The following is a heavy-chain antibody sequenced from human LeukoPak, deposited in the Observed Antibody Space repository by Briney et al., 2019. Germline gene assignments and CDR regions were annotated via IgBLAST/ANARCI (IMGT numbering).Heavy chain of an antibody. V-gene: IGHV1-8*01. Sequence: ASVKVSCKASGYTFTSYDINWVRQATGQGLEWMGWMNPNSGNTGYAQKFQGRVTITTDESTSTAYMELSSLRSEDTAVYYCARTTLGSSWYYYYYMDVWGKGTTVTVSS. J-gene: IGHJ6*03. CDR3: ARTTLGSSWYYYYYMDV. D-gene: IGHD6-13*01. CDR2: MNPNSGNT. CDR1: GYTFTSYD.